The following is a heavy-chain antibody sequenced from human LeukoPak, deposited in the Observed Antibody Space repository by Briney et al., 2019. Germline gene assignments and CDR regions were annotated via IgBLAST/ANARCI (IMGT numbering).Heavy chain of an antibody. Sequence: PSETLSLTCTASGGTISNYYWSWIRQPAAKGLEWIARIYSSGTTTYNPSFKSRVTMSLDTSNNQLSLKLTSVTAADTAVYYCARVSPIPAAGSSYYFAMDVWGQGTTVTVSS. CDR2: IYSSGTT. CDR3: ARVSPIPAAGSSYYFAMDV. D-gene: IGHD6-13*01. J-gene: IGHJ6*02. V-gene: IGHV4-4*07. CDR1: GGTISNYY.